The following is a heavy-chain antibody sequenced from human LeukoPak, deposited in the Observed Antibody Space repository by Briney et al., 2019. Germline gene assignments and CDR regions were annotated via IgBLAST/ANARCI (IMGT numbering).Heavy chain of an antibody. CDR2: IYPGDSDT. D-gene: IGHD3-22*01. Sequence: GASLKISCKGSGSRFTSYWIGWVRPMPGKGLEWMGIIYPGDSDTRYSPSFQGQVTISADKSISTAYLQWSSLKASDTAMYYCATYTYDSSDYWGQGTLVTVSS. J-gene: IGHJ4*02. CDR3: ATYTYDSSDY. V-gene: IGHV5-51*01. CDR1: GSRFTSYW.